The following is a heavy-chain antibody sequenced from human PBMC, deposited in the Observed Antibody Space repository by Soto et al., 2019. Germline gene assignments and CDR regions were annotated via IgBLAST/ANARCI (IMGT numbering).Heavy chain of an antibody. CDR2: SHQSGNT. D-gene: IGHD5-18*01. V-gene: IGHV4-4*02. J-gene: IGHJ4*02. Sequence: QVQLQESGPGLVKPSGTLSLTCAVSGVSIGSHDWWTWVRQPPGKGLEWIGESHQSGNTNYNSSLESRVTISLDKSKNRFSLQLCSVTVADTAVYYCATRDTGRVYWGQGTLVTVSS. CDR3: ATRDTGRVY. CDR1: GVSIGSHDW.